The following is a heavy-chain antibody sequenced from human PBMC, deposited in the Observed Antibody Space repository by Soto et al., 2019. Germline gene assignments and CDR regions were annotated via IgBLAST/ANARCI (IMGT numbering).Heavy chain of an antibody. CDR2: IIPIFGTA. CDR1: GGTFSSYA. Sequence: ASVKVSFKASGGTFSSYAISWVRQAPGQGLEWMGGIIPIFGTANYAQKFQGRVTITADESTSTAYMELSSLRSEDTAVYYCARVGYCSGGSCYPGHYYYYYGMDVWGQGTTVTVSS. D-gene: IGHD2-15*01. J-gene: IGHJ6*02. V-gene: IGHV1-69*13. CDR3: ARVGYCSGGSCYPGHYYYYYGMDV.